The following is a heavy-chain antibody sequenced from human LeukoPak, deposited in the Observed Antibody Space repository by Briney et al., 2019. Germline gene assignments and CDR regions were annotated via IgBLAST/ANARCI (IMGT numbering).Heavy chain of an antibody. CDR2: ISGSGGAT. CDR1: GFTFSSYA. Sequence: QTGGSLRLSCAASGFTFSSYAMSWVRQAPGKGLEWVSAISGSGGATYYADSVKGRFTISRDNSKNTLYLQMNSLRAEDTAVYYCAKAPRSSTWVYDSSGYRTQYFQHWGQGTLVTVSS. D-gene: IGHD3-22*01. CDR3: AKAPRSSTWVYDSSGYRTQYFQH. V-gene: IGHV3-23*01. J-gene: IGHJ1*01.